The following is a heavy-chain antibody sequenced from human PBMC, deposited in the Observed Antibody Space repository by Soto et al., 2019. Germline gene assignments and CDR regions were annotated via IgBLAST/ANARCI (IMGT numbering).Heavy chain of an antibody. D-gene: IGHD3-16*02. V-gene: IGHV4-59*01. Sequence: PSETLSLTCTVSGCSISSYYWSWIRQPPGKGLEWIGYIYYSGSTNYNPSLKSRVTISVDTSKNQFSLKLSSVTAADTAVYYCARDRLHLGELSSLGPFDIWGQGTMVTVSS. CDR1: GCSISSYY. CDR3: ARDRLHLGELSSLGPFDI. CDR2: IYYSGST. J-gene: IGHJ3*02.